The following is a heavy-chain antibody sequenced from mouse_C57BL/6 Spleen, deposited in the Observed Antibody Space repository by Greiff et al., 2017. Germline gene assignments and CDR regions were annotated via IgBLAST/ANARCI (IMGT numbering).Heavy chain of an antibody. CDR2: IYPGDGDT. CDR1: GYAFSSYW. V-gene: IGHV1-80*01. Sequence: VKLQESGAELVKPGASVKISCKASGYAFSSYWMNWVKQRPGKGLEWIGQIYPGDGDTNYNGKFKGKATLTADKSSSTAYMQLSSLTSEDSAVYFCARSGKDAMDYWGQGTSVTVSS. CDR3: ARSGKDAMDY. J-gene: IGHJ4*01. D-gene: IGHD4-1*01.